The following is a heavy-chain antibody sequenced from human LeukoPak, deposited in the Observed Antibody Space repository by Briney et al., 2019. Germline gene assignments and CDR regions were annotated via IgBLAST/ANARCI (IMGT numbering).Heavy chain of an antibody. D-gene: IGHD2-2*01. CDR1: GGSISSSSYS. J-gene: IGHJ4*02. CDR2: IYYSGST. CDR3: ASRLRSLVVVPAAMDY. V-gene: IGHV4-39*01. Sequence: SETLSLTCTVSGGSISSSSYSWGWIRQPPGKGLEWVGSIYYSGSTYYNPSLKSRVTISVDTSKNQFSLKLSSVTAADTAVYYCASRLRSLVVVPAAMDYWGQGTLVTVSS.